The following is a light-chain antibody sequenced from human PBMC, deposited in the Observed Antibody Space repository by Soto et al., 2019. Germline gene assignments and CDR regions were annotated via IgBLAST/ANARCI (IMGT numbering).Light chain of an antibody. CDR1: QGIRDE. V-gene: IGKV1-6*01. Sequence: AIQMTQSPSSLSASVGDRVTITCRASQGIRDELGWYQQKAGKAPNLLISAASRLQSGVPSRFSGRGSGTDFTLTISSLQPEDFATYYCLQYDNSLWTFGQGTKVDIK. J-gene: IGKJ1*01. CDR3: LQYDNSLWT. CDR2: AAS.